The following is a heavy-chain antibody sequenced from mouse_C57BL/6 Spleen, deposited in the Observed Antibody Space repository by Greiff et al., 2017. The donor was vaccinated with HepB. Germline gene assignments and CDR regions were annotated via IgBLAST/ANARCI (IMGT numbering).Heavy chain of an antibody. V-gene: IGHV2-2*01. Sequence: VQLVESGPGLVQPSQSLSITCTVSGFSLTSYGVHWVRQSPGKGLEWLGVIWSGGSTDYNAAFISRLSISKDNSKSQVFFKMNSLQADDTAIYYCARGGRRGLYYYAMDYWGQGTSVTVSS. CDR2: IWSGGST. J-gene: IGHJ4*01. D-gene: IGHD1-1*01. CDR1: GFSLTSYG. CDR3: ARGGRRGLYYYAMDY.